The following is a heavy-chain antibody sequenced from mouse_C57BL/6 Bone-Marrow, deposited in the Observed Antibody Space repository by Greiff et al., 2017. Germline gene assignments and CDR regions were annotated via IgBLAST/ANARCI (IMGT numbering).Heavy chain of an antibody. CDR3: ARHERGLRRYFDV. CDR1: GFTFSSYG. D-gene: IGHD2-2*01. Sequence: EVQLVESGGDLVKPGGSLKLSCAASGFTFSSYGMSWVRQTPDKRLEWVATISSGGSYTYYPDSVKGRFTISRDNAKNTLYLQMSSLKSEDTAMYYCARHERGLRRYFDVWGTGTTVTVSP. J-gene: IGHJ1*03. CDR2: ISSGGSYT. V-gene: IGHV5-6*01.